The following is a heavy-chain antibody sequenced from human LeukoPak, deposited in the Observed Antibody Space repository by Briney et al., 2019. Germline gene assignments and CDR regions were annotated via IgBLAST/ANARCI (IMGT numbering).Heavy chain of an antibody. D-gene: IGHD3-10*01. CDR2: IYYSGTT. J-gene: IGHJ5*02. V-gene: IGHV4-30-4*08. Sequence: SQTLSLTCTVSGGSISSGDHHWSWLRQRPGKGPEWIAYIYYSGTTYYNPSLKSRLTISLDTSKNQFSLKLSSVTAADTAVYYCARRYGSGANTDWFDPWGQGTLVTVSS. CDR1: GGSISSGDHH. CDR3: ARRYGSGANTDWFDP.